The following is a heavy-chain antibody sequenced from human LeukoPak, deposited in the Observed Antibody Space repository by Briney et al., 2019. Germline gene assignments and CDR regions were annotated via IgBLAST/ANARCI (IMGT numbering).Heavy chain of an antibody. CDR1: GFTFSSYG. V-gene: IGHV3-23*01. D-gene: IGHD6-19*01. Sequence: GGSLRLSCAASGFTFSSYGMSWVRQAPGKGLEWVSAISGSGGSTYYADSVKGRFTISRDNSKNTLYLQMNSLRAEDTAVYYCARGMEYSTGWYYMDVWGKGTTVTISS. J-gene: IGHJ6*03. CDR3: ARGMEYSTGWYYMDV. CDR2: ISGSGGST.